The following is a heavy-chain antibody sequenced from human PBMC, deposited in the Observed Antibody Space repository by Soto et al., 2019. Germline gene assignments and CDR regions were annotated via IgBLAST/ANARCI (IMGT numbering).Heavy chain of an antibody. CDR3: ARVGSGWYQFDY. Sequence: SETLSLTCAVSGGSISSSNWWTWVRQPPGRGLEWIGEIYHSGSTNYNPSLKSRVTISVDKSKNQFSLKLSSVTAADTAVYYCARVGSGWYQFDYWGQGTLVTVSS. V-gene: IGHV4-4*02. CDR1: GGSISSSNW. J-gene: IGHJ4*02. D-gene: IGHD6-19*01. CDR2: IYHSGST.